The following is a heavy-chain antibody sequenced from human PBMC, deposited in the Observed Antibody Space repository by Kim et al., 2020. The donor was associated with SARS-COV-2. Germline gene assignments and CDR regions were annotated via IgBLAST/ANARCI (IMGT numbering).Heavy chain of an antibody. V-gene: IGHV5-51*01. CDR3: ARAMATTDYHYYAMDV. D-gene: IGHD1-1*01. Sequence: GESLKISCEGSGYSFTNYWIGWVRQMPGKGLEWMGIIYPGDSDIRYSPSFQGQVTMSADKSISTAYLQWSSLKASDTAMYYCARAMATTDYHYYAMDVWGQGTTVTVSS. CDR2: IYPGDSDI. J-gene: IGHJ6*02. CDR1: GYSFTNYW.